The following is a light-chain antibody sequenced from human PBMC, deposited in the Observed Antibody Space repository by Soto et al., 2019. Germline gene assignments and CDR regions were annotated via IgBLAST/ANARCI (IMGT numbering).Light chain of an antibody. V-gene: IGKV1-5*03. CDR1: QTISSW. CDR2: KAS. J-gene: IGKJ1*01. CDR3: QPYNSYAEA. Sequence: QRTESGSSVAGAVGDRVTITCRASQTISSWLAWYQQKPGKAPKLLIYKASTLKSGVPSRFSGSGSGTEFTLTLRSLQPDDFAPYYYQPYNSYAEAFGQGTKVDIK.